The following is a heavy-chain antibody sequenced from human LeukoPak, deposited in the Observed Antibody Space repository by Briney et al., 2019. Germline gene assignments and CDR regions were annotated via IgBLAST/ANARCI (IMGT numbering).Heavy chain of an antibody. CDR1: GFTFSSYV. V-gene: IGHV3-23*01. CDR2: ISGSGGST. CDR3: AGSISSNGYYYFSY. J-gene: IGHJ4*02. D-gene: IGHD3-22*01. Sequence: GSLRLSCAASGFTFSSYVMSWVRQTPGKGLEWVSTISGSGGSTYYADSVKGRFTISRGNSKNTLYLQMNSLRAEDTAVYYCAGSISSNGYYYFSYWGQGTLVTVSS.